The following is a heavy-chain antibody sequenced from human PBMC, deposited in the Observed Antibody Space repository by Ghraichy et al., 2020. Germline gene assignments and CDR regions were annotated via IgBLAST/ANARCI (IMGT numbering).Heavy chain of an antibody. CDR3: AGTRECSSTSCYFWNSFDI. V-gene: IGHV3-7*02. Sequence: GGSLRLSCAASGFTFSSYWMSWVRQAPGKGLEWVANIKQDGSEKYYVDSVKGRFTISRDNAKNSLYLQMNSLRAEDTAVYYCAGTRECSSTSCYFWNSFDIWGQGTMVTVSS. J-gene: IGHJ3*02. D-gene: IGHD2-2*01. CDR2: IKQDGSEK. CDR1: GFTFSSYW.